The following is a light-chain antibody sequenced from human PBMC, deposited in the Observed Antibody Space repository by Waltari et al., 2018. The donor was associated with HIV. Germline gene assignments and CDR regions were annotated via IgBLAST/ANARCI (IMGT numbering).Light chain of an antibody. J-gene: IGLJ3*02. V-gene: IGLV2-23*02. CDR1: NTDVGGYDL. CDR3: CSFAGSSTWV. Sequence: QSALTQPATVSGSPGQSITISCTGTNTDVGGYDLVSWYQQHPGKAPKLILYGVTERPSGVSIHFSGSKSGNTASLTISGLRAEDEADYYCCSFAGSSTWVFGGGTKLTVL. CDR2: GVT.